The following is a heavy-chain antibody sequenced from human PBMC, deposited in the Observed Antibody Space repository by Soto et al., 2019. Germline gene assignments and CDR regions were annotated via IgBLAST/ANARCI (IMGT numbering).Heavy chain of an antibody. CDR3: ARYYYDSSGYYSDY. CDR1: GGSISSGGHY. V-gene: IGHV4-31*03. D-gene: IGHD3-22*01. J-gene: IGHJ4*02. CDR2: IYYSGST. Sequence: SETLSLTCTVSGGSISSGGHYWSWIRQHPGKGLEWIGYIYYSGSTYYNPSLKSRVTISVDTSKNQFSLKLSSVTAADTAVYYCARYYYDSSGYYSDYWGQGTLVTVSS.